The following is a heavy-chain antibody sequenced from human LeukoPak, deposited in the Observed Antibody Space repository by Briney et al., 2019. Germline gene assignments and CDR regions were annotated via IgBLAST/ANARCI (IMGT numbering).Heavy chain of an antibody. V-gene: IGHV3-30*02. CDR2: ISYDGSNK. CDR3: AKYYGSGSYYRDHFDY. J-gene: IGHJ4*02. CDR1: GFTFSNYG. Sequence: GGSLRLSCAASGFTFSNYGMHWVRQAPGKGLEWVAFISYDGSNKFYADSVKGRFTISGENSRNTLYLQMNSLRVEDTAVYYCAKYYGSGSYYRDHFDYWGQGTLVTVSS. D-gene: IGHD3-10*01.